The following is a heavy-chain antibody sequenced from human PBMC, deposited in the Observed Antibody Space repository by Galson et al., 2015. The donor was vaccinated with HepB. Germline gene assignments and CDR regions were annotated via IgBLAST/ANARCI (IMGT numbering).Heavy chain of an antibody. CDR3: AKAVDSRWFFHFYGIDV. CDR1: GFTFSSYD. CDR2: IRYDGSDK. Sequence: SLRLSCAASGFTFSSYDMHWVRQAPGKGLEWVAFIRYDGSDKYYADSVKGRFTISRDNSKNTLYLQVSSLRAEDTAVFYCAKAVDSRWFFHFYGIDVWGQGTTVTVSS. J-gene: IGHJ6*02. D-gene: IGHD6-13*01. V-gene: IGHV3-30*02.